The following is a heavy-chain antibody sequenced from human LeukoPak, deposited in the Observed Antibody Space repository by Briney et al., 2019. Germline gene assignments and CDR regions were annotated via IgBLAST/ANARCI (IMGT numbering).Heavy chain of an antibody. D-gene: IGHD3-16*02. V-gene: IGHV3-11*06. CDR1: GFTFSDYY. CDR2: ISSSSSYT. J-gene: IGHJ4*02. CDR3: ARNDYDYVWGSYRYTFFDY. Sequence: GGSLRLSCAASGFTFSDYYMSWIRQAPGKRLEWVSYISSSSSYTNYADSVKGRFTISRDNAKNSLYLQMNSLRAEDTAVYYCARNDYDYVWGSYRYTFFDYWGQGTLVTVSS.